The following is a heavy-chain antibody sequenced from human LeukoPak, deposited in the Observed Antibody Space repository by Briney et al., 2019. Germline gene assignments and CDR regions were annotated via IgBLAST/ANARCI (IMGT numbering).Heavy chain of an antibody. CDR1: GFTFNNYN. CDR2: ITSSGTYI. Sequence: PGGSLRLSCAASGFTFNNYNMNWVRQAPGKALEWVSSITSSGTYIFYADSVKGRFTISRDNAKNSLYLQMNSLRAEDMALYYCARGGYCSGGSCYGIPFDYWGQGTLVTVSS. D-gene: IGHD2-15*01. V-gene: IGHV3-21*04. CDR3: ARGGYCSGGSCYGIPFDY. J-gene: IGHJ4*02.